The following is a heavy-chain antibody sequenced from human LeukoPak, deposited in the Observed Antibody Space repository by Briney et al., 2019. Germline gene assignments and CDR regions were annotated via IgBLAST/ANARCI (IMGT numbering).Heavy chain of an antibody. J-gene: IGHJ5*02. CDR3: ARDATDWFDP. Sequence: SVKVSCKASGGTFSSYAISWVRQAPGQGLEWMEGIIPIFGTANYAQKFQGRVTITTDESTSTAYMELSSLRSEDTAVYYCARDATDWFDPWGQGTLVTVSS. CDR2: IIPIFGTA. D-gene: IGHD4-17*01. V-gene: IGHV1-69*05. CDR1: GGTFSSYA.